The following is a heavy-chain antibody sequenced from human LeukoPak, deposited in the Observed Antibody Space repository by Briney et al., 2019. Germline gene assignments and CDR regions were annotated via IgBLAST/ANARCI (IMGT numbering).Heavy chain of an antibody. CDR3: ARHSPGDDWSGRNWFDP. Sequence: SETLSLTCTVSGGSISSYYWSWIGQPPGKGLEWIGYFYYSGSTNYNPSLKSRVTISVDTSKNQFSLKLSSVTAADTAVYYCARHSPGDDWSGRNWFDPWGQGTLVTVSS. J-gene: IGHJ5*02. D-gene: IGHD3-9*01. CDR2: FYYSGST. CDR1: GGSISSYY. V-gene: IGHV4-59*01.